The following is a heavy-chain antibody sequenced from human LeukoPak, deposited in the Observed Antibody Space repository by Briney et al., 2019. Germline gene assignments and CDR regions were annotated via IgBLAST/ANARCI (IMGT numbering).Heavy chain of an antibody. CDR1: GGTFSSYA. Sequence: SVKVSCKASGGTFSSYAISWVRQAPGQGFGWMGGIIPIFGTANYAQKFQGRVTITADESTSTAYMELSSLRSEDTAVYYCASPRVVTAIPVANYYYGMDVWGQGTTVTVSS. CDR2: IIPIFGTA. V-gene: IGHV1-69*13. J-gene: IGHJ6*02. D-gene: IGHD2-21*02. CDR3: ASPRVVTAIPVANYYYGMDV.